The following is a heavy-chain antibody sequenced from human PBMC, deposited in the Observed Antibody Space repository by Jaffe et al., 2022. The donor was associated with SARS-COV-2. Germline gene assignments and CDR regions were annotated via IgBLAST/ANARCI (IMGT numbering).Heavy chain of an antibody. V-gene: IGHV3-23*01. CDR1: GFTFSNYA. CDR2: VSGGGDRT. Sequence: EVQLLESGGGSVQPGGSLRLSCAASGFTFSNYAMSWVRQGPGKGLEWVSVVSGGGDRTYYGDSLKGRFTISRDNSKNTLYLQMNSLRPEDTAVYYCAKGRIAVEPAAIDYWGQGTQVTVSS. CDR3: AKGRIAVEPAAIDY. J-gene: IGHJ4*02. D-gene: IGHD2-2*01.